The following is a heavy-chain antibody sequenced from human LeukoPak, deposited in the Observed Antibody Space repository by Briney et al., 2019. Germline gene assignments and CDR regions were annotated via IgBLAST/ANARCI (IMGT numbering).Heavy chain of an antibody. J-gene: IGHJ4*02. CDR3: ARDSDRTAFFDY. V-gene: IGHV3-53*01. CDR2: IYSGGST. D-gene: IGHD2-15*01. Sequence: PGGSLRLSCAASGFTVSSNYMSWVRQAPGKGLEWVSVIYSGGSTYYADSVKGRFTISRDNSKNTLYLQMNSLRAEDTAVYYCARDSDRTAFFDYWGQGTLVTVSS. CDR1: GFTVSSNY.